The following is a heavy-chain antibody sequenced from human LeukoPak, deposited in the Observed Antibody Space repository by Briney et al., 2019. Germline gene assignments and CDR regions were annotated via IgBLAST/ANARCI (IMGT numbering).Heavy chain of an antibody. CDR2: ISGSGGSS. Sequence: GGSLRLSCAASGFTFSFSAMTWVRQPPGKGLEWVSPISGSGGSSYYADSVKGRFTISRDNSKNTLYLQMNSLRAGDTAVYYCAKGRGSSWFTSSYSMDVWGKGTTVTVSS. CDR1: GFTFSFSA. V-gene: IGHV3-23*01. D-gene: IGHD6-13*01. J-gene: IGHJ6*03. CDR3: AKGRGSSWFTSSYSMDV.